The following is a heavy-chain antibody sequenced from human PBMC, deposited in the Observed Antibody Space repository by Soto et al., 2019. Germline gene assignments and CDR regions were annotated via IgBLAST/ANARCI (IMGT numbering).Heavy chain of an antibody. J-gene: IGHJ4*02. Sequence: QVQLVESGGGVVQPGKSLRLSCAASGFTFSSYAMHWARQAQGKGLEWVTVISIRGGDEYYAESVRGRFTISRDDSKNTLYLQMDSLRVEDTAVYYCARGTIVARQHLDYWGQGTLVTVSS. V-gene: IGHV3-30*03. CDR3: ARGTIVARQHLDY. D-gene: IGHD6-6*01. CDR2: ISIRGGDE. CDR1: GFTFSSYA.